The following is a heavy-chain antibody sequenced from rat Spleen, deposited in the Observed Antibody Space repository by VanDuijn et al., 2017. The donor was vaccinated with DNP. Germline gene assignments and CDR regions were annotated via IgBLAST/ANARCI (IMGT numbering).Heavy chain of an antibody. CDR3: ARDPEYYGFQGYFDY. J-gene: IGHJ2*01. D-gene: IGHD1-6*01. CDR2: ISYDGTRT. V-gene: IGHV5-46*01. CDR1: GFTFSSFP. Sequence: EVQLVESGGGLVQPGRSMKLSCAASGFTFSSFPMAWVRQAPTKGLEWVATISYDGTRTYYRASVKGRFTISRDYAKPTLYLQMNSLRFDDTATYYCARDPEYYGFQGYFDYWGQGVMVTVSS.